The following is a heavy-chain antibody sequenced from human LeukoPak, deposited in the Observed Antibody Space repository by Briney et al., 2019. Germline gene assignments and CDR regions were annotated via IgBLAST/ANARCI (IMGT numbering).Heavy chain of an antibody. Sequence: GASVKVSCKASGYTFTSYYMHWVRQAPGQGLEWMGIINPSGGSTSYAQKFQGRVTMTRDMSTSTVYMELSSLRSEDTAVYYCARDNSVRDGAWWFYPWGQGTLVTVSS. CDR2: INPSGGST. CDR1: GYTFTSYY. V-gene: IGHV1-46*01. CDR3: ARDNSVRDGAWWFYP. J-gene: IGHJ5*02. D-gene: IGHD5-24*01.